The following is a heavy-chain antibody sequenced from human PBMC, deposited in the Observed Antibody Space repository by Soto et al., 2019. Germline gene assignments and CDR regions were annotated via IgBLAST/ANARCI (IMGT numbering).Heavy chain of an antibody. V-gene: IGHV1-3*01. J-gene: IGHJ4*02. D-gene: IGHD5-12*01. CDR1: GYSFTTYA. CDR3: ARNVVATIQLDY. CDR2: IDVGNGNT. Sequence: ASVKVSCKASGYSFTTYAVHWVRQAPGQRLEWMGWIDVGNGNTKYSQKFQGRVTMTRDTSANTAYMELSSLTSEDTAVYYCARNVVATIQLDYWGQGTLVT.